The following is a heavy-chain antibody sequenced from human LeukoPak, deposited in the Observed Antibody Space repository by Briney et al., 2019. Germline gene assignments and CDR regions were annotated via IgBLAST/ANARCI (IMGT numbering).Heavy chain of an antibody. CDR2: IYYSGST. V-gene: IGHV4-59*08. J-gene: IGHJ4*02. Sequence: SETLSLTCTVSGGSISSYYWSWIRQPPGKGLEWIGYIYYSGSTNYNPSLKSRVTISVDTSKNQFSLKLSSVTAADTAVYYCARRLSYYYGSGGFDYWGQGTLVTVSS. D-gene: IGHD3-10*01. CDR3: ARRLSYYYGSGGFDY. CDR1: GGSISSYY.